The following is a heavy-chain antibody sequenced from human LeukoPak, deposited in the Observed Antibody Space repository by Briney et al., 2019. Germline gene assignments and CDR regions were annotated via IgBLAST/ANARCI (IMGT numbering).Heavy chain of an antibody. Sequence: GGSLRLSCAASGFTFSSYAMHWVRQAPGKGLEWVAVISYDASNKYYTDSVKGRFTISRDNSKNMLYLQMDSLRAEDTAVYHCAREEYGGVYFDYWGQGTLVTVSS. CDR2: ISYDASNK. CDR1: GFTFSSYA. V-gene: IGHV3-30-3*01. J-gene: IGHJ4*02. CDR3: AREEYGGVYFDY. D-gene: IGHD4-23*01.